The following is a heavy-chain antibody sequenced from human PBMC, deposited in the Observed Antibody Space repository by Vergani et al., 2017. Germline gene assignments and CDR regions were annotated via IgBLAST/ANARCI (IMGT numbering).Heavy chain of an antibody. CDR3: ARDMTTVTAIYYYGMDV. J-gene: IGHJ6*02. CDR2: IIPIFGTA. D-gene: IGHD4-17*01. Sequence: QVQLVQSGAEVKKPGSSVKVSCKASGGTFSSYAISWVRQAPGQGLEWMGGIIPIFGTANYAQKFQGRVTITADESTSTAYMELSSLRSEDTAVYYCARDMTTVTAIYYYGMDVWGQGTTVTVSS. CDR1: GGTFSSYA. V-gene: IGHV1-69*01.